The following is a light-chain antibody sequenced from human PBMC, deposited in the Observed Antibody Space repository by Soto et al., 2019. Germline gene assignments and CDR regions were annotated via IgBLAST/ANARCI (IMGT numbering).Light chain of an antibody. V-gene: IGKV3-15*01. CDR1: QNIGRN. CDR3: HQYNQWPHP. Sequence: EIVMTQSPATLSVSPGERATLSCRASQNIGRNLAWYQQIPGQAPRLLFYDASTRATGIPDRFSASGSGTEFTLTITSLQSEDFAVYYCHQYNQWPHPFGGGTKVEIK. J-gene: IGKJ4*01. CDR2: DAS.